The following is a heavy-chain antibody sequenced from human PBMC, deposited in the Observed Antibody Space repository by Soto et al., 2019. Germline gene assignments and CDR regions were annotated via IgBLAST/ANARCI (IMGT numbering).Heavy chain of an antibody. D-gene: IGHD5-18*01. J-gene: IGHJ2*01. CDR3: ARDPLWGTAMVLWYFDL. Sequence: GGSLRLSCAVSGFSVSSSHMNWVRQAPGKGLEWVSVIYSGGSTYYAVSVKGRFTISRDNSKNTLYLQMNSLRAEDTAVYYCARDPLWGTAMVLWYFDLWGRGTLVTVSS. CDR1: GFSVSSSH. V-gene: IGHV3-53*05. CDR2: IYSGGST.